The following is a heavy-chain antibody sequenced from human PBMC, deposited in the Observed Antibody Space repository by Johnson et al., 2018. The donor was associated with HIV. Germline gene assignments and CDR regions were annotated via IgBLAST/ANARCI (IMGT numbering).Heavy chain of an antibody. CDR1: EFTFANYA. Sequence: VQLVESGGGLVQPGGSLRLSCAASEFTFANYAMSWVRQAPGKGLEWVSTISGSGGNTYYADSVKGRFTMSRDNSKNTRYLQMNSLRAEDTALYYCAKDIYGYDAFDIWGQGTMVTVSS. V-gene: IGHV3-23*04. CDR2: ISGSGGNT. CDR3: AKDIYGYDAFDI. D-gene: IGHD5-24*01. J-gene: IGHJ3*02.